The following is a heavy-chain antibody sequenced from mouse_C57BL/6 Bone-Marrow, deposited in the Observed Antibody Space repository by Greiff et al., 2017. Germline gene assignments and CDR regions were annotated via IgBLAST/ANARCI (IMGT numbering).Heavy chain of an antibody. J-gene: IGHJ3*01. CDR1: GFTFSDYY. D-gene: IGHD2-1*01. CDR2: ISNGGGST. CDR3: ARSRYGNYPSY. Sequence: VQLKESGGGLVQPGGSLKLSCAASGFTFSDYYMYWVRQTPEKRLEWVAYISNGGGSTYYPDTVKGRFTISRDNANNTLYLQMSRLTSEDTAMYYCARSRYGNYPSYWGQGTLVTVSA. V-gene: IGHV5-12*01.